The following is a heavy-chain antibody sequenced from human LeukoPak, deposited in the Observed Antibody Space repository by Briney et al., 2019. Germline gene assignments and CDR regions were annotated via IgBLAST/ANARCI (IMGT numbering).Heavy chain of an antibody. CDR3: ARAGLYSSSWYFDY. Sequence: SETLSLTCGVSGGSVSTIGYSWSWIRQPPGKGLEWIGYIYQSGSTSYNPSLQSRVTISVDTSKNQFSLKLSSVTAADTAVYYCARAGLYSSSWYFDYWGQGTLVTVSS. D-gene: IGHD6-13*01. J-gene: IGHJ4*02. CDR2: IYQSGST. CDR1: GGSVSTIGYS. V-gene: IGHV4-30-2*01.